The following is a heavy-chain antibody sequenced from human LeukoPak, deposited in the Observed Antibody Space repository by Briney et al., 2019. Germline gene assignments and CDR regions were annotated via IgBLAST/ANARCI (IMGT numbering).Heavy chain of an antibody. Sequence: KPSETLSLTCTVSGGSISSYYWSWIRQPPGKGLEWIGYIYYSGSTNYNPSLKSRVTISVDTSKNQFSLKLSSVTAADTAVYYCARHKSDYYDSSGYYEGWGQGTLVTVSS. D-gene: IGHD3-22*01. CDR3: ARHKSDYYDSSGYYEG. CDR2: IYYSGST. CDR1: GGSISSYY. J-gene: IGHJ4*02. V-gene: IGHV4-59*08.